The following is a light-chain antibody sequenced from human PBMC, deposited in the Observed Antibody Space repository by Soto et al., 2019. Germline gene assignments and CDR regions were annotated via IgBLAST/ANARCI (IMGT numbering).Light chain of an antibody. Sequence: DVQMTQSPSTLSGSVGDRGTITCRASQTISSWLAWYQQKPGKAPKLLIYKASSLESGVPSRFSGSGSGTEFTLTISSLQPDDFATYYCQQYNSYSPWTFGQGTKVDIK. CDR3: QQYNSYSPWT. CDR1: QTISSW. V-gene: IGKV1-5*03. J-gene: IGKJ1*01. CDR2: KAS.